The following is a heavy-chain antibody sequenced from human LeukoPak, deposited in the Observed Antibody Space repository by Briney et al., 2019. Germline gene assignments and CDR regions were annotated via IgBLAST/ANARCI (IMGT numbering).Heavy chain of an antibody. J-gene: IGHJ4*02. CDR3: ARERWVIAARSYYFDY. CDR2: INPSGSST. V-gene: IGHV1-46*01. CDR1: GYTFTSYY. D-gene: IGHD6-6*01. Sequence: ASLRVSCEASGYTFTSYYMRWVRQAPGQGLEWMGIINPSGSSTSYAQKFKGRVTITRDMSTSTVYMELSSLRSEDTAVYYCARERWVIAARSYYFDYWGQGTLVTVSS.